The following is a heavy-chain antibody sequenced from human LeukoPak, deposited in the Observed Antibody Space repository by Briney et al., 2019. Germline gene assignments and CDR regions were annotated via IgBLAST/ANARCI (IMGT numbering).Heavy chain of an antibody. CDR3: ARDGRVCSSTSCPYYMDV. Sequence: SQTLSLTCAISGDSVSSNSAAWNWIRQSPSRVLEWLGRTYYRSKWYNDYAVSVKSRITINPDTSKNQFSLQLNSVTPEDTAVYYCARDGRVCSSTSCPYYMDVWGKGTTVTVSS. V-gene: IGHV6-1*01. J-gene: IGHJ6*03. CDR2: TYYRSKWYN. CDR1: GDSVSSNSAA. D-gene: IGHD2-2*01.